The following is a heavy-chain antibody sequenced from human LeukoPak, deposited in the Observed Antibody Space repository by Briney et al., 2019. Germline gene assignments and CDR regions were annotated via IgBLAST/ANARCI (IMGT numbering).Heavy chain of an antibody. CDR1: GGSITSHY. CDR2: VYYSGTT. Sequence: SETLSLTCTVSGGSITSHYWGWIRQPPGKGLEWIGYVYYSGTTNYNPSLRSRVSISVDTSKNQFSLKLTSVTAADTAVYYCARGRGRDGDNLTSWGQGTLVTVSS. D-gene: IGHD5-24*01. J-gene: IGHJ4*02. V-gene: IGHV4-59*11. CDR3: ARGRGRDGDNLTS.